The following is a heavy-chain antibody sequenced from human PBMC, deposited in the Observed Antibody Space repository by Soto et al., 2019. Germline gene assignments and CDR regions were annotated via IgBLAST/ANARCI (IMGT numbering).Heavy chain of an antibody. J-gene: IGHJ4*02. CDR2: IYSDGTT. V-gene: IGHV3-53*01. Sequence: PGGSLRLSCAASGFIVPSNYMSWVRQAPGKGLEWVSVIYSDGTTNYAESVKGRFTISRDNSKNTVFLQMSSLRAEDTAVYYCAKGGPGASSGLFESWGQGTLVTVSS. CDR1: GFIVPSNY. CDR3: AKGGPGASSGLFES. D-gene: IGHD3-10*01.